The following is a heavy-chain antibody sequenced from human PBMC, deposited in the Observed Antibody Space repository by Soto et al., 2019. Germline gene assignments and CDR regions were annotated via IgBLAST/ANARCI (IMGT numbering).Heavy chain of an antibody. CDR1: GFTFSSYG. CDR3: ARANSSGWYDAFDI. D-gene: IGHD6-19*01. Sequence: PGGSLRLSCAASGFTFSSYGMHWVRQAPGKGLEWVAVIWYDGSNKYYADSVKGRFTISRDNSKNTLYLQMNSLRAEDTAVYYCARANSSGWYDAFDIWGQGTMVTVSS. CDR2: IWYDGSNK. J-gene: IGHJ3*02. V-gene: IGHV3-33*01.